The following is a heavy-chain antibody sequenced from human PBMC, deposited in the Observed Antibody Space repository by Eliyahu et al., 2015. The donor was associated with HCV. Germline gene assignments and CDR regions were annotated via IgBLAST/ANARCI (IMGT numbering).Heavy chain of an antibody. Sequence: QVQLQESGPRLVKPSETLSLTCTXXGXSXMSYXWSWVRQSPEKGLEWIGTTYYTGSSNCDPSLKSRVTISVDTSKRQFFLILNSVTAADTAMYYCARSYSGTYLDFWGPGTLVTVSS. J-gene: IGHJ4*02. CDR2: TYYTGSS. CDR1: GXSXMSYX. CDR3: ARSYSGTYLDF. V-gene: IGHV4-59*01. D-gene: IGHD1-26*01.